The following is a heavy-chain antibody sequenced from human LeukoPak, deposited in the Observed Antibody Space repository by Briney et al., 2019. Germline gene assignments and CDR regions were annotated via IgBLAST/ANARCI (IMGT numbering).Heavy chain of an antibody. Sequence: ASVKVSCKASGYTFTGYYMHWVRQAPGQGLEWMGWISPNSGGTNYAQKFQGRVTMTRDTSISTAYMELSRLRSDDTAVYYCARDELKRYCSGGSCYKSKPSSPRMDVWGQGTTVTVSS. CDR1: GYTFTGYY. D-gene: IGHD2-15*01. V-gene: IGHV1-2*02. CDR2: ISPNSGGT. J-gene: IGHJ6*02. CDR3: ARDELKRYCSGGSCYKSKPSSPRMDV.